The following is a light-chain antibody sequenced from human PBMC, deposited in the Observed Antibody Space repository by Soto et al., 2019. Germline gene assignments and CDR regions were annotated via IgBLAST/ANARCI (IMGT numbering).Light chain of an antibody. CDR2: GAS. J-gene: IGKJ2*01. Sequence: EIVMTQSPGTLSLSPGEGATISCRASQVMGRRYLAWYHQKSGQAPRLLIYGASSRATGIPDRFSGSGSGTDFTLTISRLEPEDFGVYYCQQFGSSIPHTFGQGTKLEIK. CDR3: QQFGSSIPHT. CDR1: QVMGRRY. V-gene: IGKV3-20*01.